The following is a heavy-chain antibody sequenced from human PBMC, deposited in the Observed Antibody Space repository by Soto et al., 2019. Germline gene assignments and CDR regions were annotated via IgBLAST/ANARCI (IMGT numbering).Heavy chain of an antibody. Sequence: QVQLQESGPGLVKPSQTLSLTCTVSGDSISNGGYYWGWIRQQPGKGLEWIGNIYHGGSTHYNPSLKSRLNISEDPSNTLCSLKLSSVTAAGTAVYYWARDWTGGTFDYWGQGALVTVSS. CDR2: IYHGGST. D-gene: IGHD2-8*02. CDR1: GDSISNGGYY. CDR3: ARDWTGGTFDY. J-gene: IGHJ4*02. V-gene: IGHV4-31*03.